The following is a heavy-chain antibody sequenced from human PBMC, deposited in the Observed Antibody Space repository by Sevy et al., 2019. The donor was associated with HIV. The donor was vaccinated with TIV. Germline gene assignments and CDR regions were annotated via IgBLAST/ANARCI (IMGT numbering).Heavy chain of an antibody. CDR1: GFTFSSYA. CDR2: ISYDGSNK. Sequence: GSLRLSCAASGFTFSSYAMHWVRQAPGKGLEWVAVISYDGSNKYYADSVKGRFTISSDNSKNTLYLQMNSLRAEDTAVYYCARETLGSYYYYGMDVWAQGTTVTVSS. D-gene: IGHD2-15*01. J-gene: IGHJ6*02. V-gene: IGHV3-30-3*01. CDR3: ARETLGSYYYYGMDV.